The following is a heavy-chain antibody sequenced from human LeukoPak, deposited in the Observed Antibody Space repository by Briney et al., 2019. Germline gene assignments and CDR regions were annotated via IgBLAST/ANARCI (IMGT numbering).Heavy chain of an antibody. CDR1: ELTFSTFA. V-gene: IGHV3-23*01. D-gene: IGHD3-22*01. CDR2: IVGSGGST. Sequence: GGPLSSSFAAFELTFSTFALSWSPQAPGKGLNWASAIVGSGGSTYYADSVKGRFTISRDNSKNTLYLQMNSLRAEDTAVYYCAKSTYYYDSSGYYRSFDYWGQGTLVTVSS. J-gene: IGHJ4*02. CDR3: AKSTYYYDSSGYYRSFDY.